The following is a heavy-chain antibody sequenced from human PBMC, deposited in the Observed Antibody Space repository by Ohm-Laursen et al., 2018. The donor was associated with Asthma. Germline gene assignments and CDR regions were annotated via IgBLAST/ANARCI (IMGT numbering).Heavy chain of an antibody. CDR1: GYTFSRYS. CDR3: VRGLTVTYAFDH. D-gene: IGHD4-17*01. CDR2: ISTASSFI. Sequence: SLRLSCAASGYTFSRYSIHWVRQIPGKGLEWVAFISTASSFIYYADSVRGRFTTSRDNARNSVYLQMNSLRAEDTAVYYCVRGLTVTYAFDHWGQGTLLTVSS. J-gene: IGHJ4*02. V-gene: IGHV3-21*01.